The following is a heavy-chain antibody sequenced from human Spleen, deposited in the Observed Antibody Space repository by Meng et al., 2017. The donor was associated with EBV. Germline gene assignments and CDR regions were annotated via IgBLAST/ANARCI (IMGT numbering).Heavy chain of an antibody. CDR2: ISGSGSST. D-gene: IGHD2-15*01. Sequence: WSRQPPGKGLEWVSGISGSGSSTYYADSVKGRFTISRDSSKNTLYLQMNSLRVEDTAVYYCARDQSRYCGGGNCFSWFDPWGHGTLVTVPQ. V-gene: IGHV3-23*01. CDR3: ARDQSRYCGGGNCFSWFDP. J-gene: IGHJ5*02.